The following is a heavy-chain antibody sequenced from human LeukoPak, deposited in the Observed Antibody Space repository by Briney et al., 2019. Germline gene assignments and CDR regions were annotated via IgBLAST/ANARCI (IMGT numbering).Heavy chain of an antibody. Sequence: PGGSLRLSCAASGFSFDDYAMHWVRQAPGKGLEWVSLITWDGGSTYYRDSVKGRFTISKDNAENYLYLHLNSLRAEDTAVYYCARDKFAKYDNRGYYYISDAFDIWGPGTVVTVSS. CDR2: ITWDGGST. CDR3: ARDKFAKYDNRGYYYISDAFDI. J-gene: IGHJ3*02. V-gene: IGHV3-43D*03. CDR1: GFSFDDYA. D-gene: IGHD3-22*01.